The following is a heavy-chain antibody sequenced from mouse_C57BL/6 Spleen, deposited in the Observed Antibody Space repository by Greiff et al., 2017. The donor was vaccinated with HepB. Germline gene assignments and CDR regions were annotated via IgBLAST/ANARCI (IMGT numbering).Heavy chain of an antibody. CDR2: INPSSGYT. V-gene: IGHV1-4*01. J-gene: IGHJ2*01. CDR1: GYTFTSYT. Sequence: VMLVESGAELARPGASVKMSCKASGYTFTSYTMHWVKQRPGQGLEWIGYINPSSGYTKYNQKFKDKATLTADKSSSTAYMQLSSLTSEDSAVYYCARETGTDYWGQGTTLTVSS. D-gene: IGHD4-1*01. CDR3: ARETGTDY.